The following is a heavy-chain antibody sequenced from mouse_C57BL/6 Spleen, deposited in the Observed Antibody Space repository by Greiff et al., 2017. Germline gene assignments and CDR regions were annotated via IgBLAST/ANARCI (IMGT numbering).Heavy chain of an antibody. CDR1: GYSITSGYY. D-gene: IGHD3-3*01. CDR3: ARGTPH. Sequence: EVQLQQSGPGLVKPSQSLSLTCSVTGYSITSGYYWNWIRQFPGNKLEWMGYISYDGSNNYNPSLKNRISITRDTSKNQFFLKLNSVTTEDTATYYCARGTPHWGQGTLVTVSA. J-gene: IGHJ3*01. CDR2: ISYDGSN. V-gene: IGHV3-6*01.